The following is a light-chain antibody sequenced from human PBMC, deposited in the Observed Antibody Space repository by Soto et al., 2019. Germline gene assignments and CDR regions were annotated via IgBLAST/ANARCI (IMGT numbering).Light chain of an antibody. Sequence: EIVLKQSPGTLSLSPGERATLSCRASQSVSSSYLAWYQQKPGQAPRLLIYDASTRATGIPDRFSGSGSGTDFSLTISRLESEDFAVYFCQQYGSSRTFGLGTKVDI. CDR1: QSVSSSY. J-gene: IGKJ1*01. V-gene: IGKV3-20*01. CDR2: DAS. CDR3: QQYGSSRT.